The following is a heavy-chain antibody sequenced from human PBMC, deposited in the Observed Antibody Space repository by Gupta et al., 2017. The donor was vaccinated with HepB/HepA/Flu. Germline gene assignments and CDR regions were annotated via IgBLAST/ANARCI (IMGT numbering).Heavy chain of an antibody. D-gene: IGHD2-2*01. CDR1: GFTFSSYG. J-gene: IGHJ6*02. CDR3: AKVHADIVVVPAAIDYYYGMDV. V-gene: IGHV3-30*18. CDR2: ISYDGSNK. Sequence: QVQLVESGGGVVQPGRSLRLSCAASGFTFSSYGMHWVRQAPGKGLEWVAVISYDGSNKYYADSVKGRFTISRDNSKNTLYLQMNSLRAEDTAVYYCAKVHADIVVVPAAIDYYYGMDVWGQGTTVTVSS.